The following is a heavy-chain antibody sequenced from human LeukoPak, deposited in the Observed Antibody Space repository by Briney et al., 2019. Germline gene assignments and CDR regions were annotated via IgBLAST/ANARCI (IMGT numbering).Heavy chain of an antibody. J-gene: IGHJ6*02. CDR2: ISYDGSNK. CDR1: GFTFSSYW. V-gene: IGHV3-30*18. D-gene: IGHD3-10*01. CDR3: AKSGAYYGSGDGMDV. Sequence: GGSLRLSCAASGFTFSSYWMSWVRQAPGKGLEWVAVISYDGSNKYYVDSVKGRFTFSRDNSKNTLYLQMDSLRIEDTAVYYCAKSGAYYGSGDGMDVWGQGTTVTVSS.